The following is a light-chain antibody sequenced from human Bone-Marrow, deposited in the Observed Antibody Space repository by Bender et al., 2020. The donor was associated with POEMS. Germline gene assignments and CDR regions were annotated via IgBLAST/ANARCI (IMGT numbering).Light chain of an antibody. V-gene: IGLV2-14*01. CDR2: DVS. J-gene: IGLJ2*01. CDR1: THDIGTYNS. CDR3: SSYTIFPTVI. Sequence: QSALTQPASVSGSPGQSIAISCTGVTHDIGTYNSVSWYQQQPGKAPKLLIYDVSNRPSGVSDRFSGSKSGTTASLTISGLQAEDEADYYCSSYTIFPTVIFGGGTKLTVL.